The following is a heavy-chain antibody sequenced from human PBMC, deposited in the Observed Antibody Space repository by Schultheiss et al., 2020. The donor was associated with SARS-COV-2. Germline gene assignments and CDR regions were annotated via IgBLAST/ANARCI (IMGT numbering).Heavy chain of an antibody. D-gene: IGHD3-22*01. CDR3: ARKTDYYDTGYFDL. V-gene: IGHV1-2*02. J-gene: IGHJ2*01. CDR1: GYTFTGYY. CDR2: INPNSGGT. Sequence: ASVKVSCKASGYTFTGYYMHWVRQAPGQGLEWMGWINPNSGGTNYAQKFQGRVTMTRDTSISTAYMELSRLRSDDTAVYYCARKTDYYDTGYFDLWGRGTLVTVSS.